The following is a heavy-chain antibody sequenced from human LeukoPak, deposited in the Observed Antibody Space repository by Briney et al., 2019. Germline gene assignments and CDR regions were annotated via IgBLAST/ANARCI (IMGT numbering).Heavy chain of an antibody. V-gene: IGHV1-69*04. D-gene: IGHD5-12*01. J-gene: IGHJ6*02. Sequence: GASVKVSCKASGGTFSSYAISWVRQAPGQGLEWMGRIIPILGIANYAQKFQGRVTITADKSTSTAYMELSSLRSEDTAVYYCASGGPYSGYDSYYYYGMDVWGQGTTVTVSS. CDR2: IIPILGIA. CDR1: GGTFSSYA. CDR3: ASGGPYSGYDSYYYYGMDV.